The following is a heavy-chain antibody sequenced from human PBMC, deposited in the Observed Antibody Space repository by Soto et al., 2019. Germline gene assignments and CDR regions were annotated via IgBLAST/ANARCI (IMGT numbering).Heavy chain of an antibody. Sequence: QVQLQQWGAGLLKPSETLSLTCAVYGGSFSGYYWSWIRQPPGKGLEWIGEINHSGSTNYNPSLKSRVTISVDTSKNQFSLKLSSVTAADTAVYYCARGRLQQLVDGLSVRSHLGGMDVWGQGTTVTVSS. D-gene: IGHD6-13*01. J-gene: IGHJ6*02. CDR2: INHSGST. CDR1: GGSFSGYY. V-gene: IGHV4-34*01. CDR3: ARGRLQQLVDGLSVRSHLGGMDV.